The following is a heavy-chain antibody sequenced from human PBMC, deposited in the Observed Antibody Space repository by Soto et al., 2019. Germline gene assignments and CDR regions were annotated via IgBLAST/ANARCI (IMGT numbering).Heavy chain of an antibody. CDR2: IYRTGST. CDR3: ASRDPGTSVDY. D-gene: IGHD1-7*01. V-gene: IGHV4-4*02. J-gene: IGHJ4*02. CDR1: GGSFTSNNW. Sequence: SETLSLTCAVSGGSFTSNNWWTWVRQPPGQGLEWIGEIYRTGSTNYNPSFKGRVTISLDKSENQFSLKVTSLTAADTAVYYCASRDPGTSVDYWGQGTLVTVSS.